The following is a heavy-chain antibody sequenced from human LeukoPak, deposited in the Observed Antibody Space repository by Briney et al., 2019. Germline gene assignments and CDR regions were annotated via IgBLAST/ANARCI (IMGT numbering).Heavy chain of an antibody. CDR2: IYYSGSI. V-gene: IGHV4-30-4*07. Sequence: SQTLSLTCAVSGGSISNGDYAWSWIRQPPGRGLEWIGYIYYSGSIFYNPSLKSRVTISIDMSKNQFSLRLTSVTAADTAVYYCARVKEAFDIWGQGTMVTVSS. CDR3: ARVKEAFDI. CDR1: GGSISNGDYA. J-gene: IGHJ3*02.